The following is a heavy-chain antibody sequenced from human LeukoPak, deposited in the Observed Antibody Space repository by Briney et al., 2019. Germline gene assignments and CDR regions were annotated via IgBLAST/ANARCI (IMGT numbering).Heavy chain of an antibody. J-gene: IGHJ4*02. V-gene: IGHV4-61*02. Sequence: PSQTLSLTCTVSGGSISSGSYYWSWIRQPAGKGLEWIGRIYTSGSTNYNPSLKSRVTISVDTSKNQFSLKLSSVTAADTAVYYCARDSPTSTIVGGPDFDYWGQGTLVTVSS. CDR1: GGSISSGSYY. D-gene: IGHD5/OR15-5a*01. CDR3: ARDSPTSTIVGGPDFDY. CDR2: IYTSGST.